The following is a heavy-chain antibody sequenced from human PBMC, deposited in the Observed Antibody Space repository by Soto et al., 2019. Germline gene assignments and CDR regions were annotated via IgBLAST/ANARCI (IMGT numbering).Heavy chain of an antibody. V-gene: IGHV3-74*01. CDR3: ARDQPRQLPYGDLPGGWFDP. CDR1: GFTFSSYW. D-gene: IGHD4-17*01. Sequence: EVQLVESGGGLVQPGGSLRLSCAASGFTFSSYWMHWVRQAPGKGLVWVSRINSDGSSTSYADSVKGRFTISRDNAKNTLYLQMNSLRAEATAVYYCARDQPRQLPYGDLPGGWFDPWGQGTLVTVFS. CDR2: INSDGSST. J-gene: IGHJ5*02.